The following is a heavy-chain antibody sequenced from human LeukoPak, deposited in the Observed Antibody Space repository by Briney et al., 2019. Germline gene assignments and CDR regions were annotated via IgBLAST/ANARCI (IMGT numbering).Heavy chain of an antibody. CDR2: ISYGGTNK. D-gene: IGHD3-3*01. Sequence: PGGSLRLSCAASGFTLSNAWMNWVRQAPGKGLEWVAVISYGGTNKFYADSVKGRFTISRDNSKNTLYVQMNTLRAEDTAMYFCARGQLRFLESSSAFDYWGQGTLVTVSS. V-gene: IGHV3-30*03. CDR3: ARGQLRFLESSSAFDY. CDR1: GFTLSNAW. J-gene: IGHJ4*02.